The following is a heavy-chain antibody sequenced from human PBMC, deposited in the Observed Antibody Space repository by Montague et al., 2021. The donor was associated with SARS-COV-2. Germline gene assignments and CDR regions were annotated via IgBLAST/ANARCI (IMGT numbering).Heavy chain of an antibody. CDR2: IYYSGST. D-gene: IGHD3-3*01. V-gene: IGHV4-39*07. Sequence: SETLSLTCDVSGVSINNNNYYWGWIRQPPGKGLEWIGTIYYSGSTYYNPSLKSRVSILVDASKNQFSLRVTSVTAADTAVYFCARRGTGNYEILDYWGQGILVTVSS. CDR3: ARRGTGNYEILDY. J-gene: IGHJ4*02. CDR1: GVSINNNNYY.